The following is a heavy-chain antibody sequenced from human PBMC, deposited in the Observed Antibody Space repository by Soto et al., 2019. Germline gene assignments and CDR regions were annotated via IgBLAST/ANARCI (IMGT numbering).Heavy chain of an antibody. CDR1: GGSISSSIYY. J-gene: IGHJ4*02. CDR3: ARLWGLTETHGY. V-gene: IGHV4-39*01. Sequence: PSETLSLTDTVSGGSISSSIYYWGGICQPPWKGLDWIGSIYYSGSTYYNPSLKSRVTISVDTSKNRFSLKLSSVTAADTPVYYCARLWGLTETHGYWGQGTLVTVSS. CDR2: IYYSGST. D-gene: IGHD3-16*01.